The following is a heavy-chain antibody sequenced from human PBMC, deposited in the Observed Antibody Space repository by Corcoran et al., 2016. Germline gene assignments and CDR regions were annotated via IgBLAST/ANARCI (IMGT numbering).Heavy chain of an antibody. CDR2: IYYSGST. V-gene: IGHV4-39*01. J-gene: IGHJ5*02. Sequence: QLQLQESGPGLVKPSETLSLTCTVSGGSISSSSYYWGWIRQPPGKGLEWIGSIYYSGSTYYNPSLKSRVTISVDTSKNQFSLKLSSVTAADTAVYYCARHPADEVVWYSSPRGWFDPWGQGTLVTVSS. CDR3: ARHPADEVVWYSSPRGWFDP. D-gene: IGHD6-13*01. CDR1: GGSISSSSYY.